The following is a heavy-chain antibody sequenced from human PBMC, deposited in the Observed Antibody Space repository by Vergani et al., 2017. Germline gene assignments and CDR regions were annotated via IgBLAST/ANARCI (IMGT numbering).Heavy chain of an antibody. CDR3: ARDQSRSDAFDI. D-gene: IGHD1-14*01. J-gene: IGHJ3*02. V-gene: IGHV3-74*01. CDR1: GFTFSSYW. Sequence: EVQLVESGGGLVQPGGSLRLSCAASGFTFSSYWMHWVRQAPGKGLAWVSRINSDGSSTSYADSVKGRFTISRDNAKNTLYLQMNSLRAEDTAVYYCARDQSRSDAFDIWGQGTMVTVSS. CDR2: INSDGSST.